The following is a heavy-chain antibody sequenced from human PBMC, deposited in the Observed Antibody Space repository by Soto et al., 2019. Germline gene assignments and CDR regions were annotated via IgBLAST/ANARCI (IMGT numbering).Heavy chain of an antibody. D-gene: IGHD6-13*01. J-gene: IGHJ4*02. V-gene: IGHV3-66*01. CDR3: VTDPYSRIAGL. CDR1: GFTVSTWY. CDR2: IDSGGRT. Sequence: GGSLRLSCTASGFTVSTWYMSWVRRAPGQVMEWVSLIDSGGRTNYADSVKGRFTISRDNSKNTAYLQMNSLRVEDTAVYYCVTDPYSRIAGLWGQGILVTVSS.